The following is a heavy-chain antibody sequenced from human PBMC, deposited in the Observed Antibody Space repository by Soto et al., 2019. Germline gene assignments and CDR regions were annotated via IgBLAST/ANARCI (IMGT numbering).Heavy chain of an antibody. D-gene: IGHD6-6*01. V-gene: IGHV1-69*12. J-gene: IGHJ5*02. CDR2: IIPIFGTA. CDR1: GGTFSSYA. Sequence: QVQLVQSGAEVKKPGSSVKVSCKASGGTFSSYAISWVRQAPGQGLEWMGGIIPIFGTANYAQKFQGRVTITADESTSTAYMELSSRRSEDTAVHDCARVGLEYSSSSGWFDPWGQGTLVTVSS. CDR3: ARVGLEYSSSSGWFDP.